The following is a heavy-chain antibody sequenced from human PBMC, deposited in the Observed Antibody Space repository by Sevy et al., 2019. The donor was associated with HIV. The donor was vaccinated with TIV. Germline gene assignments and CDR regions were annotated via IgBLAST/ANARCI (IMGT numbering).Heavy chain of an antibody. Sequence: SETLSLTCTVSGGSISSYYWSWIRQPPGKGLEWIGYIYYSGSTNYNPSLKSRVTISVDTSKNQFSLKLSSVTAADTAVYYCARHLDDFWSGYSYYYGMDVWGQGTTVTVSS. CDR3: ARHLDDFWSGYSYYYGMDV. CDR2: IYYSGST. CDR1: GGSISSYY. D-gene: IGHD3-3*01. V-gene: IGHV4-59*08. J-gene: IGHJ6*02.